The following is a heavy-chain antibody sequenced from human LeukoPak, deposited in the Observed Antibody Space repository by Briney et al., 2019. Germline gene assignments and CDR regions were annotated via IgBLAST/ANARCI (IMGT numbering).Heavy chain of an antibody. J-gene: IGHJ5*02. CDR2: ISAYNGNT. D-gene: IGHD2-15*01. CDR3: ARGGLVVVVAATPSTTPGLLHWLDP. CDR1: GYTSTSYG. V-gene: IGHV1-18*01. Sequence: ASVKVSCKTSGYTSTSYGISWVRQAPGQGLEWMGWISAYNGNTKYAQKVLGRVTMTTDTSTSTAYMELRSLRPDDTAVYYCARGGLVVVVAATPSTTPGLLHWLDPWGQGTLVSVSS.